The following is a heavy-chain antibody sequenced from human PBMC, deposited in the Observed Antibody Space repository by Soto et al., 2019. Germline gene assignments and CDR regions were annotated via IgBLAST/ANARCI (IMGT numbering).Heavy chain of an antibody. D-gene: IGHD5-12*01. CDR2: IYYNDDR. J-gene: IGHJ4*02. V-gene: IGHV2-5*01. CDR3: AHSDGGYEIIYSDF. Sequence: QITIQESGPTLVKPTQTLTLTCTFSGFSFTTAGVAVGWLRQTPGGALEWLTLIYYNDDRRFSPSLKTRLTITGDTSNNQVFLSLTNVDPADTATYFCAHSDGGYEIIYSDFGGQGIPATVSS. CDR1: GFSFTTAGVA.